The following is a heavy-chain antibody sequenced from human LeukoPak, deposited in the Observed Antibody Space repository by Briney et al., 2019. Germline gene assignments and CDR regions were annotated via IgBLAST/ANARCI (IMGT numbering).Heavy chain of an antibody. J-gene: IGHJ6*03. CDR3: ASAGFGELSYYYYMDV. D-gene: IGHD3-10*01. Sequence: SVKVSCKASGGTFSSYAISWVRQAPGQGLEWMGGIIPIFGTANYAQKFQGRVTITTDKPTSTAYMELSSLRSEDRAVYYCASAGFGELSYYYYMDVWGKGTTVTVSS. V-gene: IGHV1-69*05. CDR1: GGTFSSYA. CDR2: IIPIFGTA.